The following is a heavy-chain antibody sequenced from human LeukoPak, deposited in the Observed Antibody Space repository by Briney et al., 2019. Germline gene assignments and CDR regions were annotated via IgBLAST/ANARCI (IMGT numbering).Heavy chain of an antibody. J-gene: IGHJ6*03. CDR2: ISAYNGNT. D-gene: IGHD2-15*01. Sequence: ASVKVSCKASGYTFTSYGISWVRQAPGQGLEWMGWISAYNGNTNYAQKLQGRVTMTTDTSTSTAYMELRSLRSDDTAVYYCARDPAYGPWDIRSYYYYMDVWGKGTTVTVSS. CDR3: ARDPAYGPWDIRSYYYYMDV. CDR1: GYTFTSYG. V-gene: IGHV1-18*01.